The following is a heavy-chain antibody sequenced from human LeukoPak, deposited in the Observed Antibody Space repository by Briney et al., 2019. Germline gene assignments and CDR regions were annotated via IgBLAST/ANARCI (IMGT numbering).Heavy chain of an antibody. J-gene: IGHJ3*02. D-gene: IGHD5/OR15-5a*01. CDR2: VYYTGNA. CDR1: GDSISNHIYY. CDR3: ARLRALSGHRGAFDI. Sequence: SETLSLTCAVSGDSISNHIYYWYWIRQTPGKGLEWIGAVYYTGNAYYNPSLKSRVTISVDTSDNRFSLHLSSVNAADTAIYYCARLRALSGHRGAFDIWGQGTLVTVSS. V-gene: IGHV4-39*01.